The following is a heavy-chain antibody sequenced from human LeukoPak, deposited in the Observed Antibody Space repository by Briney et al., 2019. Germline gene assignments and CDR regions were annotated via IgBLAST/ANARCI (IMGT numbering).Heavy chain of an antibody. CDR2: ISSSGSTI. CDR1: GFTFSSYE. CDR3: ARGGDDSSGYLFDY. V-gene: IGHV3-48*03. Sequence: GGSLRLSCAASGFTFSSYEMNRVRQAPGKRLEWVSYISSSGSTIYYADSVKGRFTISRDNAKNSLYLQMNSLRAEDTAVYYCARGGDDSSGYLFDYWGQGTLVTVSS. J-gene: IGHJ4*02. D-gene: IGHD3-22*01.